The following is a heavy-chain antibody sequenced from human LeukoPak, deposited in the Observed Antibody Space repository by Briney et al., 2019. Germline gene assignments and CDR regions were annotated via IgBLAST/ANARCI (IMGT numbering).Heavy chain of an antibody. CDR3: ARGVYDYVWGNYRHFDY. D-gene: IGHD3-16*02. CDR1: GGSISSSNYY. J-gene: IGHJ4*02. CDR2: ISYSGST. V-gene: IGHV4-39*07. Sequence: SETLSLTCTVSGGSISSSNYYWGWIRQPPGKGLEWIGSISYSGSTWYNPSLKSRVTISVDTSKNQFSLKLSSVTAADTAVYYCARGVYDYVWGNYRHFDYWGQGTLVTVSS.